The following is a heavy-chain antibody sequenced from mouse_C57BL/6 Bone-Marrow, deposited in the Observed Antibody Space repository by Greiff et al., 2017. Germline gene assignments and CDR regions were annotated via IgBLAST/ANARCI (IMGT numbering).Heavy chain of an antibody. CDR1: GFNIKDDY. Sequence: VQLQQSGAELVRPGASVKLSCTASGFNIKDDYMHWMKQRPEQGLEWIGWIDPENGDTEYASKFQGKATITADTSSNTAYLQLSSLTSEDTAVYYCTPTVVAKGGYWGQGTTLTVSS. J-gene: IGHJ2*01. CDR3: TPTVVAKGGY. V-gene: IGHV14-4*01. D-gene: IGHD1-1*01. CDR2: IDPENGDT.